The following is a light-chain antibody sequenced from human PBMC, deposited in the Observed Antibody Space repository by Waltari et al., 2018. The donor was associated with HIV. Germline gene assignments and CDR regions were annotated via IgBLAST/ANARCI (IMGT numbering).Light chain of an antibody. CDR2: EGS. V-gene: IGLV2-23*01. CDR3: CSYAGSSTLEV. J-gene: IGLJ2*01. Sequence: QSALTQPASVSGSPGQSITISCTGTSSDVGSYNLVSWYQQHPGKAPKLIIYEGSKRPSVVSNRFSGSKSGNTASLTISGLQAEDEADYYCCSYAGSSTLEVFGGGTKLTVL. CDR1: SSDVGSYNL.